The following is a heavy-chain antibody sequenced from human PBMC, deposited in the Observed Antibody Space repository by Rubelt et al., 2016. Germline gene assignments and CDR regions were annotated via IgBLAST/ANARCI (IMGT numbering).Heavy chain of an antibody. Sequence: GKGLEWVSVIYSGGSTYYADSVKGRFTISRDNSKNTLYLQMNSLRAEDTAVYYCARGSKDYWGQGTLVTVSS. V-gene: IGHV3-53*01. CDR2: IYSGGST. CDR3: ARGSKDY. D-gene: IGHD6-13*01. J-gene: IGHJ4*02.